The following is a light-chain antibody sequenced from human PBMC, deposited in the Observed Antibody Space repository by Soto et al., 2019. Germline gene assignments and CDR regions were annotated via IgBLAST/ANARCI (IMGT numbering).Light chain of an antibody. J-gene: IGLJ2*01. Sequence: QSVLTQPASVSGSPGQSITISCTGTSSDVGGYNYVSWHQQHPGKAPKLMIYDVSNRPSGVSNRFSGSKSGNTASLTISGLQAEDEADYYCSSYTSSNTLVFGGGTKLTVL. CDR3: SSYTSSNTLV. CDR2: DVS. V-gene: IGLV2-14*03. CDR1: SSDVGGYNY.